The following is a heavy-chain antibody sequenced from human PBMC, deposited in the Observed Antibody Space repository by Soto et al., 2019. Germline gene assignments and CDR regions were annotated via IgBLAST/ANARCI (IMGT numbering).Heavy chain of an antibody. Sequence: SETLSLTCAVYGWSSSGYYWSWIRQPPGKGLEWIGEINHSGSTNYNPSLKSRVTISVDTSKNQFSLKLSSVTAADTAVYCCARGGGVAGIYYYYYGMDVWGQGTTVTVSS. J-gene: IGHJ6*02. CDR2: INHSGST. V-gene: IGHV4-34*01. CDR1: GWSSSGYY. CDR3: ARGGGVAGIYYYYYGMDV. D-gene: IGHD6-19*01.